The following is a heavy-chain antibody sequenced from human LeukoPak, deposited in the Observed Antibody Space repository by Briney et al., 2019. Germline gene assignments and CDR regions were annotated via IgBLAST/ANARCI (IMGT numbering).Heavy chain of an antibody. V-gene: IGHV3-23*01. J-gene: IGHJ4*02. Sequence: PGGSLRLSCTASGFTFSNYAMSWVRQAPGKGLEWGSAISGSGISTYYADSVQGRFTISRDNSKNTLHLQMNSLRSEDTAVYYCAKDPKQWLVDYWGQGTLVTVSS. D-gene: IGHD6-19*01. CDR3: AKDPKQWLVDY. CDR2: ISGSGIST. CDR1: GFTFSNYA.